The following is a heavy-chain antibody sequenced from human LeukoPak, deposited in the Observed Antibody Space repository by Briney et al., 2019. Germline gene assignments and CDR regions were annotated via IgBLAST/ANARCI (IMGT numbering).Heavy chain of an antibody. CDR1: GGSISSYY. CDR3: ARGPLSRGNALDT. Sequence: SETLSLTCTVSGGSISSYYWSWIRQPPGKGLEWIGYIYYSGSTNYNPSLKSRVTISVDTSKNQFSLKLSSVTAADMAVYYYARGPLSRGNALDTWGQGTMVTVSS. CDR2: IYYSGST. J-gene: IGHJ3*02. V-gene: IGHV4-59*12.